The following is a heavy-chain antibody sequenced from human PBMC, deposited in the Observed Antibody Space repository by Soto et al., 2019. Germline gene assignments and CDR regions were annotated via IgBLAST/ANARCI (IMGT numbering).Heavy chain of an antibody. CDR3: ARGGRRRSWDY. J-gene: IGHJ4*02. V-gene: IGHV4-34*01. CDR2: INHSGST. Sequence: QVQLQQWGAGLLKPSETLSLTCAVYGGSFSGYYWSWIRQPPGKGLEWIGEINHSGSTNYNPSLKGRVTIPVDTSKNQFSLQLSSVTAADTAVYYCARGGRRRSWDYWGQGPLVTVAS. D-gene: IGHD6-13*01. CDR1: GGSFSGYY.